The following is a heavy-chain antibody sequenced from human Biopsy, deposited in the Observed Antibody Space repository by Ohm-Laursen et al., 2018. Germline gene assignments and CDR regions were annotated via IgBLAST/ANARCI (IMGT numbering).Heavy chain of an antibody. Sequence: SLRLSCTASEFIFSRFWMYWVRQAPGKGLVWVSRINSDGSSTNYADSVKGRFTISRDNAKNTLFLQMNSLRAENTAVYYCTRAEAGSGSLLYFDYWGQGTLVTVPS. CDR2: INSDGSST. J-gene: IGHJ4*02. CDR1: EFIFSRFW. V-gene: IGHV3-74*01. D-gene: IGHD3-10*01. CDR3: TRAEAGSGSLLYFDY.